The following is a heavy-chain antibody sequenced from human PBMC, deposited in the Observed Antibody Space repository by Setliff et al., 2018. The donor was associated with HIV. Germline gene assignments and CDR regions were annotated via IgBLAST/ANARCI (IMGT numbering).Heavy chain of an antibody. CDR3: ARPSSSGWHPGRFDY. J-gene: IGHJ4*02. CDR2: KYYSGST. D-gene: IGHD6-25*01. CDR1: GGSISSSSHY. Sequence: SETLSLTCTVSGGSISSSSHYWGWIRQPPGKGLEWIGSKYYSGSTYYNPSLKSRVTISVDTSKNQFSLKLSSVTAADTAVYYCARPSSSGWHPGRFDYWGQGTQVTVSS. V-gene: IGHV4-39*01.